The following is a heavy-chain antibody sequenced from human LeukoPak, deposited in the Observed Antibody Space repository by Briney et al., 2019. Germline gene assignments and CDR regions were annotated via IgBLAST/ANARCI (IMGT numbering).Heavy chain of an antibody. CDR2: IIPIFGTA. CDR1: GGTFSSYA. D-gene: IGHD5-18*01. J-gene: IGHJ4*02. CDR3: ARDRGGRGYSYGEYYFDY. Sequence: ASVKVSCKASGGTFSSYAISWVRQAPGQGLEWMGGIIPIFGTANYAQKFQGRVTITTDESTSTAYMELSSLRSEDTAVYYCARDRGGRGYSYGEYYFDYWGQGTLSPSPQ. V-gene: IGHV1-69*05.